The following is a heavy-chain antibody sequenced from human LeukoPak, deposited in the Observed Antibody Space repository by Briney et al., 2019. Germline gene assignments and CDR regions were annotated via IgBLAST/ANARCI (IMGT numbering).Heavy chain of an antibody. Sequence: SGGSLRLSCAASGFTFSSYGMHWVRQAPGKGLEWVAVIWYDGSNKYYADSVKGRFTISRDNSKNTLYLQMNSLRAEDTAVYYCARDPGYESWGPFWGGMDVWGNGTTVIVSS. D-gene: IGHD3-16*01. CDR2: IWYDGSNK. CDR1: GFTFSSYG. J-gene: IGHJ6*04. V-gene: IGHV3-33*01. CDR3: ARDPGYESWGPFWGGMDV.